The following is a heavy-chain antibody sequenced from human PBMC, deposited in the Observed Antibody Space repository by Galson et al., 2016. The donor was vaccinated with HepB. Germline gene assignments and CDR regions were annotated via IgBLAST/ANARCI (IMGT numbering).Heavy chain of an antibody. V-gene: IGHV1-3*01. CDR2: INGGNGNT. CDR1: GYTFSSYG. CDR3: TRVLLSTIAAHAGGV. D-gene: IGHD6-13*01. J-gene: IGHJ6*02. Sequence: SVKVSCKASGYTFSSYGMHWVRQAPGHRLEWMGRINGGNGNTRYSQKFQGRVTITRDTSATTVYMELSSLRSEDTGVYYCTRVLLSTIAAHAGGVWGQGTTVTVSS.